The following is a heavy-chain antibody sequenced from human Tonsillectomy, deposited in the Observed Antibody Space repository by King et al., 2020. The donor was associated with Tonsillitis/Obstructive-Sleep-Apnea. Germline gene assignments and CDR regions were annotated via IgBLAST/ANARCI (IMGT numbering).Heavy chain of an antibody. CDR3: ARGGVQCTTSSCSPDY. Sequence: VQLVESGAEVKKPGESLKIFCKGSGYTFTSYWIGWVRQMPGKGLEWMAIIYPDDSDTRYSPSFQGQVTLSADKSISTAYLQGSSLKASDTAMYYCARGGVQCTTSSCSPDYWGQGTLVTVSS. CDR1: GYTFTSYW. V-gene: IGHV5-51*01. J-gene: IGHJ4*02. CDR2: IYPDDSDT. D-gene: IGHD2-2*01.